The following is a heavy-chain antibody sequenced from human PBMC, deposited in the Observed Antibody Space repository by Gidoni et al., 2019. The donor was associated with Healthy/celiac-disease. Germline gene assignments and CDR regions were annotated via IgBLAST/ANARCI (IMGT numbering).Heavy chain of an antibody. J-gene: IGHJ6*02. Sequence: ELQLVESGGGLVKPGWSLRLSCAASGFTFSNAWMSWVRQAPGKGLEWVGRIKSKTDGGTTDYAAPVKGRFTISRDDSKNTLYLQMNSLKTEETAVYYCTADYYYGMDVWGQGTTVTVSS. CDR3: TADYYYGMDV. V-gene: IGHV3-15*01. CDR1: GFTFSNAW. CDR2: IKSKTDGGTT.